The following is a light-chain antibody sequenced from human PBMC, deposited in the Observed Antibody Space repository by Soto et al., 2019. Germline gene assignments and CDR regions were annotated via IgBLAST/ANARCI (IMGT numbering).Light chain of an antibody. CDR2: GAS. J-gene: IGKJ4*01. CDR3: QEGSTLLT. Sequence: IQMTQSPSSLSASVGDRVTITCRASQGIGNDLGWYQQKPGKAPKRLIYGASSLQSGVPSRFSGSGSGTHFTLTISSLQPEDFATYYCQEGSTLLTFGGGTKVDI. V-gene: IGKV1-6*01. CDR1: QGIGND.